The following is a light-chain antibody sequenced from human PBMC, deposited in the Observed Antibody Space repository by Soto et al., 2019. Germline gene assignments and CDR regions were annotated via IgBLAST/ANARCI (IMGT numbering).Light chain of an antibody. CDR2: RAS. J-gene: IGKJ4*01. Sequence: DIQMTQSPSTLSASVGDRVTITCRASQSISNWLAWYQQKAGKVPKLLIYRASNLESGVPSRFSGSGSGTEFSLTISSLQPDDFATYYCQQYKSFSLTFGGGTKVDIK. V-gene: IGKV1-5*03. CDR3: QQYKSFSLT. CDR1: QSISNW.